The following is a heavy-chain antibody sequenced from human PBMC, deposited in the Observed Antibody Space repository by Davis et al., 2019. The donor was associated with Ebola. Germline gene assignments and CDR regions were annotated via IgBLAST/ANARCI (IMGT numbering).Heavy chain of an antibody. CDR1: GYTFTGYG. J-gene: IGHJ4*02. D-gene: IGHD3-9*01. V-gene: IGHV1-18*04. Sequence: ASVKVSCKSSGYTFTGYGLAWVRQAPGLGLEWMGWISGFNTNTNFAQKFQGRVTVSKDTSTNTAYMDLRSLTSDDTAIYYCARAPNYDVLTGTSSYYFDYWGQGTLVTVSS. CDR3: ARAPNYDVLTGTSSYYFDY. CDR2: ISGFNTNT.